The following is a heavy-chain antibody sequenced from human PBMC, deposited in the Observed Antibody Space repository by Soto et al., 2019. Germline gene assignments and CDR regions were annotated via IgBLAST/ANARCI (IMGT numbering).Heavy chain of an antibody. V-gene: IGHV4-39*01. D-gene: IGHD3-10*01. CDR1: GDSISSNNYY. CDR3: ASHRGPTGPNY. J-gene: IGHJ4*02. Sequence: QLQLQESGPGLVKPSETLSLTCTVSGDSISSNNYYWGWIRQPPGKGLEWIGSMYHSGNTYHNTSSHSXXTXSXSTSKNQSSLNLRSVTAAETAVYYCASHRGPTGPNYWGQGTLVTVSS. CDR2: MYHSGNT.